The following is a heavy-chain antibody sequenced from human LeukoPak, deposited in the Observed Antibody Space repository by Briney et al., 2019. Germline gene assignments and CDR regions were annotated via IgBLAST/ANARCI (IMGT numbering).Heavy chain of an antibody. Sequence: PSETLSLTCTVSGGSISSSSYYGGWIRQPPGTGLEWIGSISYSGSTYYNPSLKSRVTISVDTSKTQFSLKLSSVTAADTAVYYCARPYDTTVIYHFDYWGQGILVTVSS. CDR1: GGSISSSSYY. D-gene: IGHD3-22*01. CDR3: ARPYDTTVIYHFDY. V-gene: IGHV4-39*01. J-gene: IGHJ4*02. CDR2: ISYSGST.